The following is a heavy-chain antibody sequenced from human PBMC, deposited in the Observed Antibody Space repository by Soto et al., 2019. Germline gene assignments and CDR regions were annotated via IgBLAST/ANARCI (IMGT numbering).Heavy chain of an antibody. CDR1: GFTFSSYW. Sequence: GGSLRLSCAASGFTFSSYWMSWVRQAPGKGLEWVANIKQDGSEKYYVDSVKGRFTISRDNAKNSLYLQMNSLRAEDTAVYYCARDFPIGELNPDYWGQGTLVTVSS. CDR3: ARDFPIGELNPDY. D-gene: IGHD3-10*01. J-gene: IGHJ4*02. CDR2: IKQDGSEK. V-gene: IGHV3-7*01.